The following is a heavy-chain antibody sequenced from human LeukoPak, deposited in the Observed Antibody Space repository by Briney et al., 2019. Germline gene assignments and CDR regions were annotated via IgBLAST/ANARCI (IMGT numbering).Heavy chain of an antibody. J-gene: IGHJ4*02. Sequence: GGSLRLSCAASGFTFSSYSMNWVRQVPGKGLEWVSYISSSSSTIYYADSVKGRFTISRDNAKNSLYLQMNSLRAEDTAVYYCARGGYSYGYSPLDYWGQGTLVTVSS. CDR3: ARGGYSYGYSPLDY. V-gene: IGHV3-48*01. CDR2: ISSSSSTI. CDR1: GFTFSSYS. D-gene: IGHD5-18*01.